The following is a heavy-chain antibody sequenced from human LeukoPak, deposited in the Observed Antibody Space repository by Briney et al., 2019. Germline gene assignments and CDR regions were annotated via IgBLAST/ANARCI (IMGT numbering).Heavy chain of an antibody. CDR2: ISSSSSYI. CDR3: ARDVYYDILTGSVGMDV. D-gene: IGHD3-9*01. CDR1: GFTFSSYS. Sequence: GGPLRLSCAASGFTFSSYSMNWVRQAPGKGLEWVSSISSSSSYIYYADSVKGRFTISRDNAKNSLYLQMNSLRAEDTAVYYCARDVYYDILTGSVGMDVWGKGTTVTVSS. J-gene: IGHJ6*04. V-gene: IGHV3-21*01.